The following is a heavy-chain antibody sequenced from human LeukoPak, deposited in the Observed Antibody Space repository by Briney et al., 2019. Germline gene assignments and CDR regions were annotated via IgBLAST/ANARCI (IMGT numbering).Heavy chain of an antibody. V-gene: IGHV3-30*02. Sequence: GGSLRLSCAASGFTFSSYGMHWVRQAPGKGLEWVAFIRYDGSNKYYADSVKGRFTISRDNSKNTLYLQMNSLRAEDTAVYYCAKDFNYDSSGYPTLDYWGQGTLVTVSS. D-gene: IGHD3-22*01. J-gene: IGHJ4*02. CDR3: AKDFNYDSSGYPTLDY. CDR2: IRYDGSNK. CDR1: GFTFSSYG.